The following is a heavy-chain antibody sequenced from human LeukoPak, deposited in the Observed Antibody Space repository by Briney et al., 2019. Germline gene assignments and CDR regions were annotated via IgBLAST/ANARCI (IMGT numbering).Heavy chain of an antibody. V-gene: IGHV3-23*01. J-gene: IGHJ3*02. CDR1: GFTFSSNS. CDR3: AKASMVRGVITFHAFDI. D-gene: IGHD3-10*01. CDR2: ISGSGDST. Sequence: GGSLRLSCAASGFTFSSNSMTWVRQTPGKGLEWVSGISGSGDSTFYADSVKGRFTISRDNAKNSLYLQMNSLRAEDTALYYCAKASMVRGVITFHAFDIWGQGTMVTVSS.